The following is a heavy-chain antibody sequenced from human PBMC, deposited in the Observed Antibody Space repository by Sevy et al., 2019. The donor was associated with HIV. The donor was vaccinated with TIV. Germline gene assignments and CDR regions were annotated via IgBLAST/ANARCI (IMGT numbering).Heavy chain of an antibody. Sequence: ASVKVSCKVSGYTLTELSMHWVRQAPGKGLEWMGGFDPEDGETIYTQKFQGRVTMTEDTSTDTAYMGLSSLRSEDTAVYYCATRYYYGSGSYSFDYWGQGTLVTVSS. J-gene: IGHJ4*02. CDR3: ATRYYYGSGSYSFDY. V-gene: IGHV1-24*01. CDR1: GYTLTELS. CDR2: FDPEDGET. D-gene: IGHD3-10*01.